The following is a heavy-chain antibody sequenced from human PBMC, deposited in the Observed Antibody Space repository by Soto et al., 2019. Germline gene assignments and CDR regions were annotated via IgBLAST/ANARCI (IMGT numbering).Heavy chain of an antibody. J-gene: IGHJ6*02. CDR3: ARGDYDILTGDFKSYYGMDV. Sequence: HGESLKISCKGSGYSFTSYWIGWVRQMPGKGLEWIGIIYPGDSDARYSPSFQGQGTISADKSIRTAYLQWSSLKASDTAIYYCARGDYDILTGDFKSYYGMDVWGQGTTVTVSS. V-gene: IGHV5-51*01. D-gene: IGHD3-9*01. CDR2: IYPGDSDA. CDR1: GYSFTSYW.